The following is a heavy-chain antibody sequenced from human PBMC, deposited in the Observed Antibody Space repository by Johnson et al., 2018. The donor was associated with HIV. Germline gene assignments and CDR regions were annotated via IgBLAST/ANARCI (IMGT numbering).Heavy chain of an antibody. J-gene: IGHJ3*02. CDR1: GFTFTTYS. CDR3: ASPLIAAGEGAFDI. CDR2: IYSGGST. Sequence: VQLVESGGGVVQPGRSLRLSCAASGFTFTTYSMHWVRQAPGTGLEWVAVIYSGGSTYYADSVKGRFTISRDNSKNTLYLQMNSLRAEDTAVYYCASPLIAAGEGAFDIWGQGTMVTVSS. V-gene: IGHV3-66*01. D-gene: IGHD6-13*01.